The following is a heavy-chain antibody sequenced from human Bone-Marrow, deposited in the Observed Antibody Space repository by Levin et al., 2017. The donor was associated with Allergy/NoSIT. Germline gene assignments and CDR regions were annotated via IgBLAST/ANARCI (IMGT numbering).Heavy chain of an antibody. J-gene: IGHJ4*02. D-gene: IGHD3-10*01. CDR3: VRADASGSYIR. CDR2: TYYRSEWHN. Sequence: PSQTLSLTCAISGDSVSSTSATWTWIRQSPSRGLEWLGRTYYRSEWHNDYSVSVKSRISINPDTSKNQFSLQLNSVTPEDTAVYYCVRADASGSYIRWGQGTLVTVSS. CDR1: GDSVSSTSAT. V-gene: IGHV6-1*01.